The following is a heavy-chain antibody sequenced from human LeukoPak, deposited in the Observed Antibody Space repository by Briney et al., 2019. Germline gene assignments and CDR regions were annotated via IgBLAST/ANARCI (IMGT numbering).Heavy chain of an antibody. Sequence: PSETLSLTCTVSGGSISSYYWSWIRQPPAKGLEWIGYIYYSGSTNYNPSLKSRVTISVDTSKNQFSLKLSSVTAADTAVYYCARGGGSGSYYRYFDYWGQGTLVTVSS. J-gene: IGHJ4*02. CDR1: GGSISSYY. V-gene: IGHV4-59*01. CDR3: ARGGGSGSYYRYFDY. D-gene: IGHD3-10*01. CDR2: IYYSGST.